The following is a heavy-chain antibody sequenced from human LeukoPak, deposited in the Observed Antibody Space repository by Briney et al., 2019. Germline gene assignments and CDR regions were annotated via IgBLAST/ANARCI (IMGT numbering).Heavy chain of an antibody. CDR1: GFTFSSCS. J-gene: IGHJ4*02. Sequence: PGGSLRLSCAASGFTFSSCSMNWVRQAPGKGLEWVSSISSSSSYIYYADSVKGRFTISRDNAKNSLYLQMNSLRAEDTAVYYCARDRAYDSSGYYSFDYWGQGTLVTVSS. CDR2: ISSSSSYI. V-gene: IGHV3-21*01. CDR3: ARDRAYDSSGYYSFDY. D-gene: IGHD3-22*01.